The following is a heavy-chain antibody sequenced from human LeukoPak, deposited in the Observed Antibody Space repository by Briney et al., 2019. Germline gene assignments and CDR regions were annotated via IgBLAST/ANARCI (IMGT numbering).Heavy chain of an antibody. D-gene: IGHD6-13*01. CDR2: ISSSSSYI. V-gene: IGHV3-21*01. CDR3: ARDIGYSSSWPWFDP. Sequence: PGGSLRLSCTASGFSFERDVMTWVRQAPGKGLEWVSSISSSSSYIYYADSVKGRFTISRDNAKNSLYLQMNSLRAEDTAVYYCARDIGYSSSWPWFDPWGQGTLVTVSS. CDR1: GFSFERDV. J-gene: IGHJ5*02.